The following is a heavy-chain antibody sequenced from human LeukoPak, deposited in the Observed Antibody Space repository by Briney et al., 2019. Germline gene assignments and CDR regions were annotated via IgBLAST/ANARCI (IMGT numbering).Heavy chain of an antibody. CDR2: ISSSSSYI. V-gene: IGHV3-21*01. Sequence: GGSLRLSCAASGFTFSSYSMNWVRQAPGKGLEWVSSISSSSSYIYYADSVKGRFTISRDNAKNSLYLQMNSLRAEDTAVYYCARDSSLDAFDIWGQGTMVTASS. CDR1: GFTFSSYS. CDR3: ARDSSLDAFDI. D-gene: IGHD3-16*02. J-gene: IGHJ3*02.